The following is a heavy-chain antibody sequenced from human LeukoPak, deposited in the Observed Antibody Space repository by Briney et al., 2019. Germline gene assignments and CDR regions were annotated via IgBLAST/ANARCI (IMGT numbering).Heavy chain of an antibody. D-gene: IGHD7-27*01. CDR3: ANPWGPGWYFDL. J-gene: IGHJ2*01. V-gene: IGHV3-23*01. CDR1: GFTFSNHA. CDR2: ISTSGDST. Sequence: GGSLRLSCEASGFTFSNHAMAWVRQAPGQGLEWVSLISTSGDSTYYADSAKGRFTISRDNSKNTLYLQMNGLRAGDTALYYCANPWGPGWYFDLWGRGTLVTVSS.